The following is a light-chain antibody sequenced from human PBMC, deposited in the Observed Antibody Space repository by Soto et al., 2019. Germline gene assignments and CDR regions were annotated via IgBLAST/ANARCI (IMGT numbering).Light chain of an antibody. CDR2: AAS. J-gene: IGKJ1*01. V-gene: IGKV1-39*01. CDR3: QQSYSTPRT. Sequence: DIQMTQSPSSLSASVGDRVTITCRASQSISSYLNWYQQKPGKAPKLLIYAASSWPSGVPSRFSGSGSGTDFTLTISILQPEYFANYYCQQSYSTPRTFGQGTKVEIK. CDR1: QSISSY.